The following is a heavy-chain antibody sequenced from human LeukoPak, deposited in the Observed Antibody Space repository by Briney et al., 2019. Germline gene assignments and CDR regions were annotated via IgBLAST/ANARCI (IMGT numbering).Heavy chain of an antibody. Sequence: GGSLRLSCAASGFTFSSYWMSWVRQAPGKGLEWVANIKQDGGETFYVDSVKGRFTISRDNAKNSLYLQMNSLRVEDTAVYYCTRDLMDYDVSTGLHHYYMDVWGQGTTVTVSS. D-gene: IGHD3-9*01. CDR3: TRDLMDYDVSTGLHHYYMDV. V-gene: IGHV3-7*01. CDR1: GFTFSSYW. CDR2: IKQDGGET. J-gene: IGHJ6*02.